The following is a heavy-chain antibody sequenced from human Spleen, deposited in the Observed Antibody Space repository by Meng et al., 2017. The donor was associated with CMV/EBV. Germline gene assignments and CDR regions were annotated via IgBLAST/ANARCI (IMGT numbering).Heavy chain of an antibody. CDR1: GYNFTTYW. Sequence: KVSCKASGYNFTTYWLVWVRQMPGKGLEWMGIIFPGDSDTRYSPSFQGQVTISADKSISTAYLQWNSLDASDTAMYYCARRGSKGLDYWGQGTLVTVSS. CDR2: IFPGDSDT. J-gene: IGHJ4*02. V-gene: IGHV5-51*01. CDR3: ARRGSKGLDY.